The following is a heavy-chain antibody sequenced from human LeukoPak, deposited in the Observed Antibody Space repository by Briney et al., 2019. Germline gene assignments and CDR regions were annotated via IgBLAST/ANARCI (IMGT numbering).Heavy chain of an antibody. V-gene: IGHV6-1*01. Sequence: SQTPSLTCAISGDSVSSNSAAWNWIRQSPSRGLEWLGRTYYRSKWYNDYAVSVKSRITINPDTSKNQFSLQLNSVTPEDTAVYYCARSYLSRYCSGGSCYSIYFDYWGQGTLVTVSS. D-gene: IGHD2-15*01. J-gene: IGHJ4*02. CDR3: ARSYLSRYCSGGSCYSIYFDY. CDR1: GDSVSSNSAA. CDR2: TYYRSKWYN.